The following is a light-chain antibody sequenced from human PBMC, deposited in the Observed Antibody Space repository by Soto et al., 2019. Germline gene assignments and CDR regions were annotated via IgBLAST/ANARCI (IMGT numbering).Light chain of an antibody. CDR3: GTWDDSLRAEV. CDR1: SSNIGVNY. CDR2: DNN. V-gene: IGLV1-51*01. Sequence: QSVLTQPPSVSAAPGQTVTISCSGSSSNIGVNYVSWYQQHPGTAPKVLIYDNNERPSGIPDRFSGSKSGTSATLGITGLQAGDEADYYCGTWDDSLRAEVFGGGTQLTVL. J-gene: IGLJ2*01.